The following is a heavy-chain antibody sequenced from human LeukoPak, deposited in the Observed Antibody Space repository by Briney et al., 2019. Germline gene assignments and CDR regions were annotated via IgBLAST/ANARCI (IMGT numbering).Heavy chain of an antibody. CDR3: ARQIITRDY. V-gene: IGHV3-7*01. Sequence: PGGSLRLSCAASGFTFSHSWMSWVRQAPGKGLEWVANIKEDGGEKYYVDSVRGRFTISRDNAKNSLYLQMNSLRAEDTAVYYCARQIITRDYWGQGTLVTVSS. J-gene: IGHJ4*02. CDR2: IKEDGGEK. D-gene: IGHD1-14*01. CDR1: GFTFSHSW.